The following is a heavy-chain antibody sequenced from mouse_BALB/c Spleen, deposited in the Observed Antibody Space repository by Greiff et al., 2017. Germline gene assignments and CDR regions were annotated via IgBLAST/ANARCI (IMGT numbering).Heavy chain of an antibody. V-gene: IGHV6-6*02. CDR2: IRLKSNNYAT. CDR1: GFTFSNYW. Sequence: EVKVEESGGGLVQPGGSMKLSCVASGFTFSNYWMNWVRQSPEKGLEWVAEIRLKSNNYATHYAESVKGRFTISRDDSKSCVYLQMTNLRAEDTGIYYCTRSHHSAWFAYWGQGTLVTVSA. D-gene: IGHD3-1*01. CDR3: TRSHHSAWFAY. J-gene: IGHJ3*01.